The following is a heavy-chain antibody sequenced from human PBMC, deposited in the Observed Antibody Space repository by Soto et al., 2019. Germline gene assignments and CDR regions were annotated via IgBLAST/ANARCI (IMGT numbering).Heavy chain of an antibody. CDR1: GGSISSYY. CDR2: IYYSGST. J-gene: IGHJ3*02. D-gene: IGHD4-17*01. Sequence: QVQLQESGPGLVKPSETLSLTCTVSGGSISSYYWSWIRQPPGKGLEWIGYIYYSGSTNYNPSLRSRVTISVDTSKNQFSLKLSSVTAADTAVYYCARRPTTVTDDAFDIWGQGTMVTVSS. CDR3: ARRPTTVTDDAFDI. V-gene: IGHV4-59*08.